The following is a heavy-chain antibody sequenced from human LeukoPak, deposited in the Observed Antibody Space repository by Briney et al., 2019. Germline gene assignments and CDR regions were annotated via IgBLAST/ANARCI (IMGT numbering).Heavy chain of an antibody. V-gene: IGHV3-49*03. CDR1: GFTFGDYA. CDR2: IRSKAYGGTT. CDR3: TSSESSGYYGSRA. J-gene: IGHJ5*02. D-gene: IGHD3-22*01. Sequence: GGSLRLSCTASGFTFGDYAMSWFRQAPGKGLGWVGFIRSKAYGGTTEYAASVKGRFTISRDDSKSIAYLQMNSLKTEDTAVYYCTSSESSGYYGSRAWGQGTLVTVSS.